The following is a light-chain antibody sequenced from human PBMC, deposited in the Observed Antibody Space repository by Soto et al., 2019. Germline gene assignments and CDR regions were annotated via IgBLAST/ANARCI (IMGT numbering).Light chain of an antibody. V-gene: IGKV3D-15*01. CDR1: QSVNTK. CDR3: QQYDDWPPIT. Sequence: ETVMTQSPATLSVSPGERATLSCRASQSVNTKLAWYQQKPGQAPRLPIYGASTRATGIPARFSGSGSGTEFTLTVSSLQSEDFAVYYCQQYDDWPPITFGQGTRLEIK. CDR2: GAS. J-gene: IGKJ5*01.